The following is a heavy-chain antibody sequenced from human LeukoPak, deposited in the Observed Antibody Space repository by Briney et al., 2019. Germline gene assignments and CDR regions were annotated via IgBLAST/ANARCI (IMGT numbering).Heavy chain of an antibody. J-gene: IGHJ5*02. Sequence: GGSLRLSCAASGFTFSSYDMHWVRQATGKGLEWVSAIGTAGDTYYPGSVKGRFTISRENAKNSLYLQMNSLRAEDTAVYYCARGYCSSTSCRHTNWFDPWGQGTLVTVSS. D-gene: IGHD2-2*01. CDR1: GFTFSSYD. V-gene: IGHV3-13*01. CDR3: ARGYCSSTSCRHTNWFDP. CDR2: IGTAGDT.